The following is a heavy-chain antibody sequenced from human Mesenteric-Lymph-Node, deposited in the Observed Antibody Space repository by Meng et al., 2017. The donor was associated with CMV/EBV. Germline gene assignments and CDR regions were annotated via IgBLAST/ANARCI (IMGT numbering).Heavy chain of an antibody. V-gene: IGHV4-34*01. D-gene: IGHD2/OR15-2a*01. CDR3: ASRDQPESNWFDP. Sequence: CAFYGGSCSGYYWSWTRQHPGKGLEWIGEINHSGSTNYNPSLKSRVTISVDTSKNQFSLKLSSVTAADTAVYYCASRDQPESNWFDPWGQGTLVTVSS. CDR2: INHSGST. CDR1: GGSCSGYY. J-gene: IGHJ5*02.